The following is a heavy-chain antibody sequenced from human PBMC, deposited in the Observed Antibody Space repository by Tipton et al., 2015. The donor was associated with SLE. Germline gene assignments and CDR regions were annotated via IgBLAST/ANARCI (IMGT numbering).Heavy chain of an antibody. CDR1: GFTFSSYA. V-gene: IGHV3-23*01. D-gene: IGHD4-17*01. CDR3: AKAQQVTMRTLGDYGMDI. J-gene: IGHJ6*02. Sequence: GSLRLSCAASGFTFSSYAMSWVRQAPGKGLEWVSAISGSGGSTYYADSVKGRFTISRDNSKNTLFLQMNSLRVEDTAVYYCAKAQQVTMRTLGDYGMDIWGQGTAVTVSS. CDR2: ISGSGGST.